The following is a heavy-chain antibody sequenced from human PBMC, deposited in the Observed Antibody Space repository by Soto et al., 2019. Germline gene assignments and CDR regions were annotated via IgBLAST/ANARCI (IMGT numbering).Heavy chain of an antibody. CDR3: ARFYGDYRLG. Sequence: SETLSLTCTVSGGSISTYYWNWIRQPPGKGLEWIGYIYDSGSTNYNPSLKSRVTISVDMSKKQFSLKLSSVTAADTAVYYCARFYGDYRLGCGKGTLVTVSS. CDR2: IYDSGST. D-gene: IGHD4-17*01. CDR1: GGSISTYY. V-gene: IGHV4-59*08. J-gene: IGHJ1*01.